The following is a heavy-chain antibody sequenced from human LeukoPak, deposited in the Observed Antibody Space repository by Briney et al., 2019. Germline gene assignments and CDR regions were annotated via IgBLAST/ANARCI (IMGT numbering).Heavy chain of an antibody. J-gene: IGHJ4*02. D-gene: IGHD1-26*01. Sequence: GGSLRLSCAASGFTFTSYAMSWVRQAPGKGLDLVSAISGSGGSTYYADSVKGGFTIPRDNSKNTLYLQMNSLRAEDTAVYYCAKSSIPSGSYYAALDYWGPGTLVTVSS. CDR1: GFTFTSYA. CDR3: AKSSIPSGSYYAALDY. CDR2: ISGSGGST. V-gene: IGHV3-23*01.